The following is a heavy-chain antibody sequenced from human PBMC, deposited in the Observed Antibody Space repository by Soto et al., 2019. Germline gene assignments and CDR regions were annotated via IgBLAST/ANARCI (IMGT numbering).Heavy chain of an antibody. CDR3: ARVPEGKIVGSYGMDV. Sequence: PGGSLRLSCAASGFTFSYYCIHWVRQAPCKGLEWVAIIWYDGINKYYADSVKGRFTISRDNSKNTLYLQMNSLRAEDTAVYYCARVPEGKIVGSYGMDVCGQGTTVTVSS. V-gene: IGHV3-33*01. CDR2: IWYDGINK. CDR1: GFTFSYYC. D-gene: IGHD3-16*02. J-gene: IGHJ6*02.